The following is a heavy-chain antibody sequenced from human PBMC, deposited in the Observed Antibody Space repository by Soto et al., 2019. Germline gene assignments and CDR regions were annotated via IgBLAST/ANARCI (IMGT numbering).Heavy chain of an antibody. V-gene: IGHV3-11*01. J-gene: IGHJ3*02. Sequence: VQLLESGGGLVQPGGSLRLSCAASGFTFSDYYMTWIRQAPGKGLEWVSYISSSGTGIYYADSVKGRFTISRDNGKNSLYLQMSSLRVEDTAVYYCARAYSDAFDIWGQGTMVTVSS. CDR2: ISSSGTGI. D-gene: IGHD2-15*01. CDR3: ARAYSDAFDI. CDR1: GFTFSDYY.